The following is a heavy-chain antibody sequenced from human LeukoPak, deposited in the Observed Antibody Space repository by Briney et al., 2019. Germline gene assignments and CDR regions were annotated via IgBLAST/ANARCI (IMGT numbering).Heavy chain of an antibody. CDR1: GYSENFYG. CDR3: ARDYYDSSGSAVIDY. CDR2: INTNTGNP. D-gene: IGHD3-22*01. Sequence: GASVKVSCKTSGYSENFYGITWVRQAPGQGLEWMGCINTNTGNPTYAQGFTGRFVFSLDTSVSTAYLQISSLKAEDTAVYYCARDYYDSSGSAVIDYWGQGTLVTVSS. V-gene: IGHV7-4-1*02. J-gene: IGHJ4*02.